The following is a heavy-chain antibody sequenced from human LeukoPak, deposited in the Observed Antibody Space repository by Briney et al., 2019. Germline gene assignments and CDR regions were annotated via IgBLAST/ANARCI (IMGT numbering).Heavy chain of an antibody. Sequence: ASVKVSCKASGYTFTGYYMHWVRRAPGQGLEWMGWINPNSGGTNYAQKFQGRVTMTRDTSISTAYMELSRLRSDDTAVYYCARDHIVVVPAAKSYYYYGVDVWGQGTTVTVSS. CDR1: GYTFTGYY. J-gene: IGHJ6*02. V-gene: IGHV1-2*02. D-gene: IGHD2-2*01. CDR2: INPNSGGT. CDR3: ARDHIVVVPAAKSYYYYGVDV.